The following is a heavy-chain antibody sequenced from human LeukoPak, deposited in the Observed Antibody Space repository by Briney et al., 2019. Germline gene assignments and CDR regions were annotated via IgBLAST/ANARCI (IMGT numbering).Heavy chain of an antibody. V-gene: IGHV1-24*01. CDR2: FDPEDGET. J-gene: IGHJ4*01. Sequence: ASVKVSRKVSGSTLTELSMHWVRQAPGKGLEWMGGFDPEDGETIYAQKFQGRVTITDDTSTDTAYMELSRLRSEDTAVYYCATDLDAVAVAAQVFDYWGQGTLVTVSS. D-gene: IGHD6-19*01. CDR1: GSTLTELS. CDR3: ATDLDAVAVAAQVFDY.